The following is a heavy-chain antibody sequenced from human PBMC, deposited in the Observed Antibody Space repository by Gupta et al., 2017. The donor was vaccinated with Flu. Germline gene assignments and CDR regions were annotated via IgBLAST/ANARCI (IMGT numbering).Heavy chain of an antibody. J-gene: IGHJ6*03. CDR3: ARDVATRLSYYYYYMDV. Sequence: PGKGLEWVSSISSFSSYIHYADSVKGRFTISRDNAKNSLYLQMNSLRAEDTAVYYCARDVATRLSYYYYYMDVWGKGTTVTVSS. CDR2: ISSFSSYI. V-gene: IGHV3-21*01. D-gene: IGHD2-2*01.